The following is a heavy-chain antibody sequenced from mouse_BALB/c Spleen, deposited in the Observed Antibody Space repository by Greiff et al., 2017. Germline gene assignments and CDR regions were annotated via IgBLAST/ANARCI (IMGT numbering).Heavy chain of an antibody. CDR2: IDPANGNT. CDR1: GFNIKDTY. CDR3: ARIPTALYYAMDY. Sequence: EVQLQQSGAELVKPGASVKLSCTASGFNIKDTYMHWVKQRPEQGLEWIGRIDPANGNTKYDPKFQGKATITADTSSNTAYLQLSSLTSEDTAVYYCARIPTALYYAMDYWGQGTSVTVSS. D-gene: IGHD1-2*01. J-gene: IGHJ4*01. V-gene: IGHV14-3*02.